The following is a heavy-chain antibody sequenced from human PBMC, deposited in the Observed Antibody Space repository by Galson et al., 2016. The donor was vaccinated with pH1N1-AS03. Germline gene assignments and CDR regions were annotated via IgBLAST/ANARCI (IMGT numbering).Heavy chain of an antibody. CDR3: ARRNPNPNFAIWYQHDYGMDV. V-gene: IGHV3-74*01. J-gene: IGHJ6*02. CDR2: ISNDGGNV. Sequence: SLRLSCAASGFTFSMSYIHWVRQAPGKGLEWVSRISNDGGNVGYADFVKGRFAVSRDNAKNTVSLQMNSLRADDTAVYFCARRNPNPNFAIWYQHDYGMDVWGQGTTVAVSS. CDR1: GFTFSMSY. D-gene: IGHD2-2*01.